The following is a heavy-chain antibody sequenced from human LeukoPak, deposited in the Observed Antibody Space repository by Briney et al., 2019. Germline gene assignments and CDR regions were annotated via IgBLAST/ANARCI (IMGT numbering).Heavy chain of an antibody. V-gene: IGHV4-59*08. D-gene: IGHD3-9*01. Sequence: SETLSLTCIVSGGSTSSYYWSWIRQPPGKGLEWIGYIYYSENTNYNPSLKSRVTISLDTSKNQFSLKLSSVTAADTAVYYCARLTPNFDWILFDYWGQGTLVTVSS. J-gene: IGHJ4*02. CDR3: ARLTPNFDWILFDY. CDR2: IYYSENT. CDR1: GGSTSSYY.